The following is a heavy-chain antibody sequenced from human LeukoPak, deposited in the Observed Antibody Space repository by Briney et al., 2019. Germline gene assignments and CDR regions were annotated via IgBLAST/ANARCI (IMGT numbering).Heavy chain of an antibody. Sequence: ASVKVSCKASGYTFTSYYMHWVRQAPGQGLEWMGWINPNSGGTNYAQKFQGRVTMTRDTSISTAYMELSRLRSDDTAVYYCARGRIVGAGGPWKSDYWGQGTLVTVSS. J-gene: IGHJ4*02. CDR1: GYTFTSYY. CDR2: INPNSGGT. V-gene: IGHV1-2*02. D-gene: IGHD1-26*01. CDR3: ARGRIVGAGGPWKSDY.